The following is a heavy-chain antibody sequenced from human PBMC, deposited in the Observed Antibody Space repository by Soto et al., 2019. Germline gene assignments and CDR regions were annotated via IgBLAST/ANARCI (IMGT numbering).Heavy chain of an antibody. CDR3: ARGGGGLLWFGEPPY. J-gene: IGHJ4*02. D-gene: IGHD3-10*01. V-gene: IGHV3-33*01. Sequence: QVQLMESGGGVVQPGRSLRLSCAASGFSFSNYDIHWVRQAPGKGLEWVAFIRYDGSNKYYADSVKGRFTISRDNSKNTLYLQMVSLRVEDTAVYYCARGGGGLLWFGEPPYWGRGTLVAVSS. CDR2: IRYDGSNK. CDR1: GFSFSNYD.